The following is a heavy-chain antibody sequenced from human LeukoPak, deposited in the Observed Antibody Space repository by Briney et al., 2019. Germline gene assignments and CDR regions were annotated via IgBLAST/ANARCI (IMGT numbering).Heavy chain of an antibody. CDR2: ISGSGGST. CDR1: GFTFSSYA. Sequence: GGSLRLSCAASGFTFSSYAMSGVRQAPGKGREWVSAISGSGGSTYYADSVKGRFTISRDNSKNTLYLQMNSLRAEDTAVYYCAKLVTVVVPAAIPNWFDPWGQGTLVIVSS. CDR3: AKLVTVVVPAAIPNWFDP. J-gene: IGHJ5*02. V-gene: IGHV3-23*01. D-gene: IGHD2-2*02.